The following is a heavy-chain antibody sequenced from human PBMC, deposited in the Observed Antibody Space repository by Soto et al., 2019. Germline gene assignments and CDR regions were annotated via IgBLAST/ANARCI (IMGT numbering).Heavy chain of an antibody. CDR1: GDSVSSNSAA. Sequence: SQTLSLTCAISGDSVSSNSAAWNWIRQSPSRGLEWLGRTYYRSKWYNDYAVSVKSRITINPDTSKNQFSLQLNSVTPEDTAVYYCARDPLRYSSSTGSWDYWGQGTLVTSPQ. V-gene: IGHV6-1*01. D-gene: IGHD6-6*01. J-gene: IGHJ4*02. CDR3: ARDPLRYSSSTGSWDY. CDR2: TYYRSKWYN.